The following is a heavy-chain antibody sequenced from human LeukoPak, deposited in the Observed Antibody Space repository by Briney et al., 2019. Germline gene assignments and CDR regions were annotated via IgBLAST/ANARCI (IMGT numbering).Heavy chain of an antibody. V-gene: IGHV4-34*01. Sequence: SETLSFTCAVYGGSFSGYYWSWIRQPPGKGLEWIGEINHSGSTNYNPSLKSRVTISVDTSKNQFSLNLSSATAADTAVYYCARRRVFDYWGQGTLVTVSS. CDR2: INHSGST. D-gene: IGHD3-10*01. CDR1: GGSFSGYY. CDR3: ARRRVFDY. J-gene: IGHJ4*02.